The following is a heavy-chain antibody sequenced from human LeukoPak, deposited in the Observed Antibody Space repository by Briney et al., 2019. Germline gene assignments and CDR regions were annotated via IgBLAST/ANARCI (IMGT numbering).Heavy chain of an antibody. D-gene: IGHD3-3*01. V-gene: IGHV3-21*01. CDR2: ISSSSSYI. CDR3: ARGPGAPGDYDFWSGYSFNWFDP. J-gene: IGHJ5*02. Sequence: GGSLRLSCAASGFTFSSYSMNWVRQAPGKGLEWVSSISSSSSYIYYADSVKGRFTISRDNAKNSLYLQMNSLRAEDTAVYYCARGPGAPGDYDFWSGYSFNWFDPWGQGTLVTVSS. CDR1: GFTFSSYS.